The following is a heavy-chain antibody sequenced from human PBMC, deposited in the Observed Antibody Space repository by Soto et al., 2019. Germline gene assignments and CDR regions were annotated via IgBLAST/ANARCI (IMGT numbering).Heavy chain of an antibody. Sequence: SETLSLTCTVSGGSISSSSYYWGWIRQPPGKGLEWIGSIYYSGSTYYNPSLKSRVTISVDTSKNQFSLKLSSVTAADTAVYYCARGYSSPEYYMDVWGKGTTVTVSS. CDR1: GGSISSSSYY. CDR2: IYYSGST. V-gene: IGHV4-39*01. D-gene: IGHD6-19*01. CDR3: ARGYSSPEYYMDV. J-gene: IGHJ6*03.